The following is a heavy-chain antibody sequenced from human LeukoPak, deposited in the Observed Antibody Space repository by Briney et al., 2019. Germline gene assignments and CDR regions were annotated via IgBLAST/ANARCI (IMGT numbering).Heavy chain of an antibody. Sequence: GGSLRLSCAASGFTFSSYSMNWVRQAPGKGLEWVSSISSSSSDIYYADSVKGRFTISRDNAKNSLYLQMNSLRAEDMALYSCASVDYYGSGNYYNDVDYWGQGTLVTVSS. V-gene: IGHV3-21*01. CDR1: GFTFSSYS. J-gene: IGHJ4*02. CDR2: ISSSSSDI. CDR3: ASVDYYGSGNYYNDVDY. D-gene: IGHD3-10*01.